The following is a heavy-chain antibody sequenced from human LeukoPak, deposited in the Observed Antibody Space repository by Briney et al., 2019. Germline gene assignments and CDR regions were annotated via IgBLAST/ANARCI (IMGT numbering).Heavy chain of an antibody. D-gene: IGHD3-3*01. CDR2: IYYSGST. V-gene: IGHV4-30-4*08. Sequence: SQTLSLTCTVSGDSISSGDCYWSWIRQPPGKGLEWIGYIYYSGSTYYNPSLKSRVTISVDTSKNQFSLKLSPVTAADTAVYYCARGQYDFWSGYFPWFDPWGQGTLVTVSS. J-gene: IGHJ5*02. CDR1: GDSISSGDCY. CDR3: ARGQYDFWSGYFPWFDP.